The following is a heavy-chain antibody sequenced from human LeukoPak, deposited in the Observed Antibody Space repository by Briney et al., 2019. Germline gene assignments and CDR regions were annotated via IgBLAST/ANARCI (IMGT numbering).Heavy chain of an antibody. J-gene: IGHJ4*02. V-gene: IGHV4-4*07. CDR1: GGSISSYY. D-gene: IGHD6-19*01. CDR2: IYTSGST. CDR3: ARDYEGSGWSYFDY. Sequence: NSSETLSLTCTVSGGSISSYYWSWIRQPAGKGLEWIGRIYTSGSTNYNPSLKSRVTMSVDTSKNQFSLKLSSVTAADTAVYYCARDYEGSGWSYFDYWGQGTLVTVSS.